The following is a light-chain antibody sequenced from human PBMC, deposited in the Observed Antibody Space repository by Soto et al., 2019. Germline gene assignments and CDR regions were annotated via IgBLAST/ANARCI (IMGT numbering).Light chain of an antibody. V-gene: IGKV1-39*01. J-gene: IGKJ5*01. Sequence: DIQMTQSPSSLSASVGDRVCITCRASQSISSWLAWYQQKPGKAPKLLIYAASSLQSGVPSRFSGSGSGTDFTLTVSSLQPEDFATYYCHQSYDIPTFGQGTRLEIK. CDR2: AAS. CDR1: QSISSW. CDR3: HQSYDIPT.